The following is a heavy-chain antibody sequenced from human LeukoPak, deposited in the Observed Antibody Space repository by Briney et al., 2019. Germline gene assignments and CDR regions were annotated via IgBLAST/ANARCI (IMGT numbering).Heavy chain of an antibody. J-gene: IGHJ6*02. V-gene: IGHV3-21*01. CDR2: ISSSSSYI. D-gene: IGHD3-10*02. CDR3: ARMLFDYYGMDV. CDR1: GFTFSSYA. Sequence: GGSLRLSCAASGFTFSSYAMSWVRQAPGKGLEWVSSISSSSSYIYYADSVKGRFTISRDNAKNSLYLQMNSLRAEDTAVYYCARMLFDYYGMDVWGQGTTVTVSS.